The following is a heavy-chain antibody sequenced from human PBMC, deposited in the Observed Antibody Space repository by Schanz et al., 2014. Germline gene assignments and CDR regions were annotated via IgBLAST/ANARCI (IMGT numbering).Heavy chain of an antibody. CDR1: GFTFSSYW. V-gene: IGHV3-7*04. Sequence: VQLVESGGGVVQFGRSLRLSCAASGFTFSSYWMSWVRQAPGKGLEWVANIKQHGNEKYYVDSVKGRFTISRDNAKSSLYLQMNSLRVEDTAVYYCARDTSYGMDVWGQGTTVTVSS. CDR2: IKQHGNEK. CDR3: ARDTSYGMDV. J-gene: IGHJ6*02.